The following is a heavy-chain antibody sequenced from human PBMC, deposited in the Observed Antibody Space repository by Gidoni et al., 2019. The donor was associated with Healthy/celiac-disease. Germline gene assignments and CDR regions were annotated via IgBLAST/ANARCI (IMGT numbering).Heavy chain of an antibody. CDR1: GGSISSYS. D-gene: IGHD3-22*01. V-gene: IGHV4-59*01. CDR3: ARAIPPEYYYDSSGYYYDY. J-gene: IGHJ4*02. CDR2: IYYSGST. Sequence: QVQLQESGPGLVKPSETLSLTCPVSGGSISSYSWSWIRQPPGKGLEWIGYIYYSGSTNYTPSLKSRVTISVETAKKQLSLKLSSVTAEDTAGYDCARAIPPEYYYDSSGYYYDYWGQGTLVTVAS.